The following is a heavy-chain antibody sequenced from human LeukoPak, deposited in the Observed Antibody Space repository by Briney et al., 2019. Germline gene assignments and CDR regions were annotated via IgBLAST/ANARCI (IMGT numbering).Heavy chain of an antibody. CDR3: ARDKLGGYGSIDY. V-gene: IGHV1-2*06. J-gene: IGHJ4*02. Sequence: ASVKVSCKASGYTFTGYYMHWVRQAPGQGLEWMGRINPNSGGTNYAQKFQGRVTMTRDTSISTAYMELSRLRSDDTAVYYCARDKLGGYGSIDYWGQGTLVTVSS. CDR2: INPNSGGT. D-gene: IGHD3-16*01. CDR1: GYTFTGYY.